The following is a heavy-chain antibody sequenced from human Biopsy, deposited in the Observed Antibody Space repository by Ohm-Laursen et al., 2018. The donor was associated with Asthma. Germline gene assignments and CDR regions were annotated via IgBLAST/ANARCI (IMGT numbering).Heavy chain of an antibody. J-gene: IGHJ3*01. D-gene: IGHD3-9*01. CDR1: GYTFISFA. CDR3: ARTYYDFLTGQVKDVFGV. CDR2: LNTGNGDT. V-gene: IGHV1-3*04. Sequence: SCPPSGYTFISFAIHWARQPPGDRLEWMGWLNTGNGDTKCSQKFEGRVTITRDTSASTAYMGLRSLRSEDAATYYCARTYYDFLTGQVKDVFGVWGQGTMVTVSS.